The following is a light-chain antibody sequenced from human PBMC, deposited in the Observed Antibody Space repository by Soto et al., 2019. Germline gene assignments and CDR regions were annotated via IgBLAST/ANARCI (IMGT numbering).Light chain of an antibody. J-gene: IGLJ2*01. CDR1: SGHSSYA. CDR2: LNSDGSH. V-gene: IGLV4-69*01. Sequence: QPVLTQSPSASAYLGSSVKLTCTLSSGHSSYAIAWHPQQPEKGPRYLMKLNSDGSHTKGDGIPDRFSGSSSGAERYLTISSLQSEDEADYYCQTWGTGIQVFGGGTKLTVL. CDR3: QTWGTGIQV.